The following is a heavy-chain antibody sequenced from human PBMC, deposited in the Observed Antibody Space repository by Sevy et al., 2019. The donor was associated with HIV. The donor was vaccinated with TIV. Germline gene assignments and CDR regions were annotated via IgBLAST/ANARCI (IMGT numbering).Heavy chain of an antibody. D-gene: IGHD2-15*01. Sequence: GGSLRLSCAASGFIFNTYAMHWVRQAPGKGLEWVAVISYDGINKYNADSVKGRFTSSRDNSGDTLDLQMNMLRSDDTALYYCASTGYCTGGSCYSPFGYWGQGTLVTVSS. J-gene: IGHJ4*02. V-gene: IGHV3-30-3*01. CDR3: ASTGYCTGGSCYSPFGY. CDR1: GFIFNTYA. CDR2: ISYDGINK.